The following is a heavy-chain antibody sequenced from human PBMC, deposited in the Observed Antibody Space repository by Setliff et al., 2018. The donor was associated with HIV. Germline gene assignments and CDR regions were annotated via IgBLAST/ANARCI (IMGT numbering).Heavy chain of an antibody. Sequence: ASGPTLVNPTQTLTLTCTFSGFSLSTSGMRVSWIRQPPGKALEWLARIDWDADKFYTTSLKTRLTISKDTSKNQVVLTMTNMDPVDTATYYCAREIAAPQGFDYWGQGTLVTVSS. D-gene: IGHD6-25*01. CDR2: IDWDADK. CDR3: AREIAAPQGFDY. V-gene: IGHV2-70*04. J-gene: IGHJ4*02. CDR1: GFSLSTSGMR.